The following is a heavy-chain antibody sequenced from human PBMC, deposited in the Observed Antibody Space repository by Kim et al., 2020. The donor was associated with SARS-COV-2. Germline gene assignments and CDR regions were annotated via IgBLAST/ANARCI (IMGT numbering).Heavy chain of an antibody. Sequence: SVKVSCKASGGTFSSYAISWVRQAPGQGLEWMGGIIPIFGTANYAQKFQGRVTITADESTSTAYMELSSLRSEDTAVYYCARDTGGGWYYDILTGYQNWFDPWGQGTLVTVSS. D-gene: IGHD3-9*01. J-gene: IGHJ5*02. CDR3: ARDTGGGWYYDILTGYQNWFDP. CDR1: GGTFSSYA. V-gene: IGHV1-69*13. CDR2: IIPIFGTA.